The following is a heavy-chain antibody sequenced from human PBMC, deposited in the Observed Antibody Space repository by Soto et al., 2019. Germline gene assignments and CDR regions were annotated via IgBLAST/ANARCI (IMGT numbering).Heavy chain of an antibody. J-gene: IGHJ6*02. CDR1: GGSFSGYY. CDR2: INHSGST. D-gene: IGHD5-18*01. Sequence: SETLSLTCAVYGGSFSGYYWSWIRQPPGKGLEWIGEINHSGSTNYNPSLKSRVTISVDTSKNQFSLKLSSVTAADTAVYYCARGRYSYGLYYYYYGMDVWGQGTTVTVSS. CDR3: ARGRYSYGLYYYYYGMDV. V-gene: IGHV4-34*01.